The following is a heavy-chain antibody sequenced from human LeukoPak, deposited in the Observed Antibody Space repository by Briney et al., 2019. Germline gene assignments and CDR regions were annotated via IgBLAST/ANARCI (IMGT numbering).Heavy chain of an antibody. V-gene: IGHV4-34*01. CDR3: ARAHYYDSSGYFRPGGYFQH. D-gene: IGHD3-22*01. J-gene: IGHJ1*01. CDR1: SGSFSGYY. Sequence: SETLSLTCAVYSGSFSGYYWSWIRQPPGKGLEWIGEINHSGSTNYNPSLKSRVTISVDTSKNQFSLKLSSVTAADTAVYYCARAHYYDSSGYFRPGGYFQHWGQGTLVTVSS. CDR2: INHSGST.